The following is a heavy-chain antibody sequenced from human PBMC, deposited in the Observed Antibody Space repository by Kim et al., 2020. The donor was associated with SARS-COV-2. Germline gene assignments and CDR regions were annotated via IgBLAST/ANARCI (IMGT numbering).Heavy chain of an antibody. CDR2: IKQDGSEK. J-gene: IGHJ6*02. D-gene: IGHD3-3*01. CDR1: GFTFSSYW. Sequence: GGSLRLSCAASGFTFSSYWMTWVRQAPGKGLEWVANIKQDGSEKYYVDSVKGRFTISRDNAKNSLYLQMNSLRAEDTAVYYCARDLPYYDFWSGYSPNYYYYGRDVWGQGTTVTVSS. V-gene: IGHV3-7*03. CDR3: ARDLPYYDFWSGYSPNYYYYGRDV.